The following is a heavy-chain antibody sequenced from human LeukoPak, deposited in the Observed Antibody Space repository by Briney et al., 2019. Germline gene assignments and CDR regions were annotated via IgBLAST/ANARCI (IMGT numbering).Heavy chain of an antibody. CDR3: AEVPAAIGYYYMDV. Sequence: ASVKVSCKASGGTFSSYAISWVRQAPGQGLEWMGRIIPIFGTANYAQKFQGRVTITTDESTSTAYMELSSLRSEDTAVYYCAEVPAAIGYYYMDVWGKGTTVTVSS. CDR1: GGTFSSYA. V-gene: IGHV1-69*05. CDR2: IIPIFGTA. D-gene: IGHD2-2*02. J-gene: IGHJ6*03.